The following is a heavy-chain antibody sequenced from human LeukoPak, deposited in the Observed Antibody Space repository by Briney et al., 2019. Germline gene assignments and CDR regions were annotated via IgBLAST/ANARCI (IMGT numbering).Heavy chain of an antibody. J-gene: IGHJ4*02. CDR2: INPNSGGT. Sequence: ASVKVSCKASGYTFTGYYMHWVRQAPGQGLEWMGWINPNSGGTNYAQKFQGRVTMTRDTSISTAYMELSRLRSDDTAVYYCAREYGSGSGRPIYSYRGQGTLVNVSS. CDR1: GYTFTGYY. D-gene: IGHD3-10*01. V-gene: IGHV1-2*02. CDR3: AREYGSGSGRPIYSY.